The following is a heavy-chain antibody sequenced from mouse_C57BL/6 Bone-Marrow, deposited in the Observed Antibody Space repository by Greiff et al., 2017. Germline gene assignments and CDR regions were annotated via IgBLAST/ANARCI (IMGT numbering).Heavy chain of an antibody. D-gene: IGHD2-2*01. Sequence: LKESGPELVKPGASVKMSCKASGYTFTDYNMHWVKQSHGKSLEWIGYINPNNGGTSYNQKFKGKATLTVNKSSSTAYMELRSLTSENSAVYYCANDLLWLRRYYYAMDYWGQGTSVTVSA. J-gene: IGHJ4*01. V-gene: IGHV1-22*01. CDR2: INPNNGGT. CDR1: GYTFTDYN. CDR3: ANDLLWLRRYYYAMDY.